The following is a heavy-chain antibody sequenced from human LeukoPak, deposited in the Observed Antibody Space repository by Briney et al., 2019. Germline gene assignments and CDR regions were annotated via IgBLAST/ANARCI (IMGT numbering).Heavy chain of an antibody. V-gene: IGHV1-2*02. Sequence: ASVKVPCKASGYTFTGYYMHWVRQAPGQGLEWMGWINPNTGGTNYAQKFQGRVTMTRDTSISTAYMELSRLRSDDTAVYYCARGIKTWRLRYFEGWFDPWGQGTLVTVSS. CDR1: GYTFTGYY. J-gene: IGHJ5*02. CDR2: INPNTGGT. D-gene: IGHD3-9*01. CDR3: ARGIKTWRLRYFEGWFDP.